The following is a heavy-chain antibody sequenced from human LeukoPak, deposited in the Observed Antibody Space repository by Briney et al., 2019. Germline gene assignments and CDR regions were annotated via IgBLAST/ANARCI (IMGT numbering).Heavy chain of an antibody. CDR1: GFTFSSYW. J-gene: IGHJ4*02. V-gene: IGHV3-7*01. Sequence: PGGSLRLSRAASGFTFSSYWMSWVRQAPGKGLEWVANIKQDGSEKYYVDSVKGRFTISRDNAKNSLYLQMNSLRAEDTAVYYCARVDFWSGYSFDYWGQGTLVTVSS. CDR2: IKQDGSEK. D-gene: IGHD3-3*01. CDR3: ARVDFWSGYSFDY.